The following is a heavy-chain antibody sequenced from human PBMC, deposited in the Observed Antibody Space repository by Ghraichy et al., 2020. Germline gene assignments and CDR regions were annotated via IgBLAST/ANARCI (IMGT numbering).Heavy chain of an antibody. CDR3: ASSGRESRLRHDN. V-gene: IGHV4-30-4*01. D-gene: IGHD3-10*01. CDR2: IFYGGNT. J-gene: IGHJ4*02. Sequence: SETLSLTCTVSGASVSSGDYYWSWIRQAPGKGLEWIGLIFYGGNTYYRPSLRGRVTISVDTSKNQISLNLTSVTAADTAFYYCASSGRESRLRHDNGGPGTLVTVSS. CDR1: GASVSSGDYY.